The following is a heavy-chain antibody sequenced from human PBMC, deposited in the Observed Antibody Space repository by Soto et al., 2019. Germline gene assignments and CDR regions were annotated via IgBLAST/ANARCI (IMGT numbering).Heavy chain of an antibody. J-gene: IGHJ3*02. V-gene: IGHV3-11*01. Sequence: QVQLVESGGGLVKPGGSLRLSCAASGFTFSDYYMSWIRQAPGKGLEWVSCISSSGSTIYYADSVKGRFTISRDNAKNSLYLQMNSLRAEDTAVYYCARDPIDMATDQFGAFDIWGQGTMVTVSS. CDR2: ISSSGSTI. CDR3: ARDPIDMATDQFGAFDI. D-gene: IGHD5-12*01. CDR1: GFTFSDYY.